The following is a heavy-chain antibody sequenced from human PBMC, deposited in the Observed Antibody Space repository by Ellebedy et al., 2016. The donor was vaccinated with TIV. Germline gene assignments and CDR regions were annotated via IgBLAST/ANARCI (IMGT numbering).Heavy chain of an antibody. CDR3: ARTGYSSRYYYYGMDV. Sequence: SETLSLTXTVSGGSISSGGYYWSWIRQHPGKGLEWIGYIYYSGSTYYNPSLKSRVTISVDTSKNQFSLKLSSVTAADTAVYYCARTGYSSRYYYYGMDVWGQGTTVTVSS. J-gene: IGHJ6*02. V-gene: IGHV4-31*03. CDR1: GGSISSGGYY. D-gene: IGHD6-13*01. CDR2: IYYSGST.